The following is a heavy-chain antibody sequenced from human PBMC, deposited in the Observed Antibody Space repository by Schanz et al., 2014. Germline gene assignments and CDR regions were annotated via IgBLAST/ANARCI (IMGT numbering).Heavy chain of an antibody. D-gene: IGHD3-10*01. V-gene: IGHV3-23*01. CDR3: AKYRGYYRVSGSYRELEY. CDR2: ISGSGAST. J-gene: IGHJ4*02. CDR1: GFSFSSYA. Sequence: EVQLLESGGGLVQPGGSLRLSCATSGFSFSSYAINWVRQAPGKGLEWVSGISGSGASTYYADSVKGRFTISRDNSNKTVDLQMNSLRAEDTAVYYCAKYRGYYRVSGSYRELEYWGQGTLXTVSS.